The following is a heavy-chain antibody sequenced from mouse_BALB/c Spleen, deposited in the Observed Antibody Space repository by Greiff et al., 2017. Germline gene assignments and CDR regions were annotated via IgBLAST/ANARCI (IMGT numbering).Heavy chain of an antibody. V-gene: IGHV3-8*02. CDR2: ISYSGST. J-gene: IGHJ3*01. Sequence: EVQLQESGPSLVKPSQTLSLTCSVTGDSITSGYWNWIRKFPGNKLEYMGYISYSGSTYYNPSLKSRISITRDTSKNQYYLQLNSVTTEDTATYYCARGYGSSSAWFAYWGQGTLVTVSA. D-gene: IGHD1-1*01. CDR3: ARGYGSSSAWFAY. CDR1: GDSITSGY.